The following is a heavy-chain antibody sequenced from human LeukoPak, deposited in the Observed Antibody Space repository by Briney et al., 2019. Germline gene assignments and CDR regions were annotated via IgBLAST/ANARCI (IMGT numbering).Heavy chain of an antibody. J-gene: IGHJ6*03. CDR1: GGTFSSYA. CDR2: IIPIFGTA. Sequence: GGSLRLSCAASGGTFSSYAISWVRQAPGQGLEWMGGIIPIFGTANYAQKFQGRVTITTDESTSTAYMELSSLRSEDTAVYYCASSRRGFYSNYVGYYYYYMDVWGKGTTVTVSS. D-gene: IGHD4-11*01. V-gene: IGHV1-69*05. CDR3: ASSRRGFYSNYVGYYYYYMDV.